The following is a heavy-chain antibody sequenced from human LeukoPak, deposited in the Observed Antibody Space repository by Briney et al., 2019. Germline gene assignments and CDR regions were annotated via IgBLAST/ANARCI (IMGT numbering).Heavy chain of an antibody. CDR3: ARDGGRLRLRELKPHGFVI. J-gene: IGHJ3*02. D-gene: IGHD3-16*01. Sequence: GGSLRLSCAASGFTFSSYAMHWVRQAPGKGLEYVSSFSSNGGSTYFANSVKGKVPISRHNSKNPLFLQMGSERAEDIAVYYCARDGGRLRLRELKPHGFVIWGQGTMVTVSS. CDR1: GFTFSSYA. CDR2: FSSNGGST. V-gene: IGHV3-64*01.